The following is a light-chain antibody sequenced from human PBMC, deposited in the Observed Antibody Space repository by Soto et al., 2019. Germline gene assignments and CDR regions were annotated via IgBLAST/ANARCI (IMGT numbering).Light chain of an antibody. CDR3: ETWDSNTHTV. J-gene: IGLJ3*02. CDR1: SGHSSYI. V-gene: IGLV4-60*02. CDR2: LEGSGSY. Sequence: QPVLTQSSSASASLGSSVKLTCTLSSGHSSYIIAWHQQQPGKAPRYLMKLEGSGSYNKGSGVPDRFSGSSSGADRYLTISNLQFEDEADYYCETWDSNTHTVFGGGTKHNVL.